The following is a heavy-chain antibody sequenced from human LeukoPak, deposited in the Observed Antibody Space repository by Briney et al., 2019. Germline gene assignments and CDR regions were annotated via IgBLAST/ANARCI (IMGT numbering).Heavy chain of an antibody. V-gene: IGHV3-66*01. J-gene: IGHJ4*02. D-gene: IGHD4-17*01. CDR3: AREGPGDYLFRYYFDY. CDR1: GFTVSSNY. CDR2: IYSGGST. Sequence: PGGSLRLSCAASGFTVSSNYMSWVRQAPGKGLEWGSVIYSGGSTYYADSVKGRFTISRDNAKNSLYLHMNSLRAEDTALYYCAREGPGDYLFRYYFDYWGQGTLVTVSS.